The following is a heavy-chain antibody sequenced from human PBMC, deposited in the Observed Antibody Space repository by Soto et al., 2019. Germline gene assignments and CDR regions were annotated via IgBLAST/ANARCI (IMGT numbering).Heavy chain of an antibody. CDR3: ARERAQRSDY. CDR1: GGTFSSYA. J-gene: IGHJ4*02. D-gene: IGHD1-1*01. Sequence: ASVKVSCKASGGTFSSYAISWVRQAPGQGLEWMGWISAYNGNTNYAQKLQGRVTMTTDTSTSTAYMELRSLRSDDTAVYYCARERAQRSDYWGQGTLVTVSS. V-gene: IGHV1-18*01. CDR2: ISAYNGNT.